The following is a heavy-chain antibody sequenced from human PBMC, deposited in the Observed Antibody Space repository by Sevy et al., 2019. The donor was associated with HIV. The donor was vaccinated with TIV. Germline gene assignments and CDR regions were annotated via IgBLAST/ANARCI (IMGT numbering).Heavy chain of an antibody. V-gene: IGHV3-11*01. CDR2: ISSSGSNI. D-gene: IGHD3-3*01. Sequence: GGSLRISCAASGFTFSDYYMSWIRQAPGKGLEWVSYISSSGSNIYYADSVKGRFTVSRDNAKNSMYLQMNSLRAEDTALYYCARDLHRGLSGSTSGYRGQGTLVTVSS. J-gene: IGHJ4*02. CDR3: ARDLHRGLSGSTSGY. CDR1: GFTFSDYY.